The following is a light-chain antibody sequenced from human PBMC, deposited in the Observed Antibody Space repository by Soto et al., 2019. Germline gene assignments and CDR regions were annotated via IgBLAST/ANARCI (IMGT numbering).Light chain of an antibody. Sequence: DIQMTQSPSSLSASVGDRVTITCRASQSISSYLNWYQQKPGKAPKLLIYAASSLQSGVPSRFSGRGSGTDFTLTISSLKPEDFATYYCQQSYSTPPTFGQGTKLEIK. CDR1: QSISSY. J-gene: IGKJ2*01. CDR2: AAS. CDR3: QQSYSTPPT. V-gene: IGKV1-39*01.